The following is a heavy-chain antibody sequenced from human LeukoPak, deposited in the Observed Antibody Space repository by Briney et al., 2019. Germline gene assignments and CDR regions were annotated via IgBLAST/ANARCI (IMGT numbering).Heavy chain of an antibody. CDR3: AKGLHYYDSSGYFPGGAYFDY. V-gene: IGHV3-30*02. CDR2: IRYDGSNK. D-gene: IGHD3-22*01. J-gene: IGHJ4*02. CDR1: GFTFSSYG. Sequence: GGSLRLSCAASGFTFSSYGMHWVRQAPGMGLVGVAFIRYDGSNKYYADYVKGRFTISRDNSKNTLYLQMNSLRAEDTAVYYCAKGLHYYDSSGYFPGGAYFDYWGQGTLVTVSS.